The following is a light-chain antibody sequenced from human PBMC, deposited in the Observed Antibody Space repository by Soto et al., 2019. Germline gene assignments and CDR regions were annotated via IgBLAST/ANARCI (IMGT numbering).Light chain of an antibody. CDR2: DAS. CDR1: QSVRSY. V-gene: IGKV3-11*01. CDR3: QQRSNWPLT. Sequence: EIVLTQSPATLSLSPGERATLSCRAGQSVRSYLAWYQQKPGQAPRLLIYDASNRATGIPARFSGSGPWTDFTLTISSLEPEDFAVYYCQQRSNWPLTFGGGTKVEI. J-gene: IGKJ4*01.